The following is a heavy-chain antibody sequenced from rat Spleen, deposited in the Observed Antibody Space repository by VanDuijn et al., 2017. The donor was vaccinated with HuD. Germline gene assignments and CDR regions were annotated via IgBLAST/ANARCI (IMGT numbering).Heavy chain of an antibody. CDR1: GFTFSDYG. J-gene: IGHJ4*01. V-gene: IGHV5-34*01. CDR3: ARYEVDYVMDA. CDR2: IRGGSGSI. Sequence: EVQLVESGGGLVQPGRSLKLSCVASGFTFSDYGMNWIRQAPGKGLEWIAYIRGGSGSIYYADTVKGRFTISRDNAKSTLYLQLSSLRSEDTALYYCARYEVDYVMDAWGQGVSVTVSS.